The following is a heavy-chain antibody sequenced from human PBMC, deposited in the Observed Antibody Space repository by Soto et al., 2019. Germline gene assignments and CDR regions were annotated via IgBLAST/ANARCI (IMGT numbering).Heavy chain of an antibody. CDR2: MYYTGKT. CDR1: GTTISSGDHY. D-gene: IGHD1-26*01. Sequence: QVQLQESGPGLVKPSQTLSLTCTVSGTTISSGDHYWSWIRQAPGKGLEWIGYMYYTGKTYYNTSLQSRVTLPVDTSKNQFSLKMTSVTAADTAMYFCARVYGRGDYFDFWGRGTLVSVSS. V-gene: IGHV4-30-4*01. CDR3: ARVYGRGDYFDF. J-gene: IGHJ4*02.